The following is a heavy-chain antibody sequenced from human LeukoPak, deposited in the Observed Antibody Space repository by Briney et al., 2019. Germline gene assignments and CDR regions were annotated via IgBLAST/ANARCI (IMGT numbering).Heavy chain of an antibody. Sequence: PGGSLRLSWAASGFTFSSYSMNWVRQAPGKGLEWVSSISSSSSYIYYADSVKGRFTISRDNAKNSLYLQMNSLRAEDTAVYYCARVIDRYCSGGSCTAFDIWGQGTMVTVSS. J-gene: IGHJ3*02. V-gene: IGHV3-21*01. CDR2: ISSSSSYI. D-gene: IGHD2-15*01. CDR3: ARVIDRYCSGGSCTAFDI. CDR1: GFTFSSYS.